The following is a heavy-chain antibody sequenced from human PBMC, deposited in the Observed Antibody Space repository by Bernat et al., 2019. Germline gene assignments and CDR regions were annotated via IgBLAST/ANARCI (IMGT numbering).Heavy chain of an antibody. J-gene: IGHJ4*02. CDR2: INQDRSEK. V-gene: IGHV3-7*01. CDR1: GFTFSTYW. Sequence: EVQLVESGGGLVQPGGSLRLSCAASGFTFSTYWMSWVRQAPGKGLEWVANINQDRSEKYYVDSVKGRFTISRDNAKNSLYLQMKSLRVEDTAVYSCARSSELEPYDYWGQGTLVTVSS. D-gene: IGHD1-1*01. CDR3: ARSSELEPYDY.